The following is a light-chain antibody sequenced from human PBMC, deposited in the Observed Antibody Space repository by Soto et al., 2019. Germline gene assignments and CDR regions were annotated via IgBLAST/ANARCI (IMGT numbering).Light chain of an antibody. CDR3: QQRYNWPPIT. Sequence: EIVLTQSPATLSLSPGERATLSCRASQSVSSYLAWYQQKPGQAPRLLIYDASNRATGIPARFSRSGSGTDFTLTISSLEPEDFAVYYCQQRYNWPPITFGQGTRLEIK. CDR1: QSVSSY. J-gene: IGKJ5*01. CDR2: DAS. V-gene: IGKV3-11*01.